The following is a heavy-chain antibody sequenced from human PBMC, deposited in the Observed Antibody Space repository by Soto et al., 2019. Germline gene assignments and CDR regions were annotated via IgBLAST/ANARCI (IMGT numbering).Heavy chain of an antibody. J-gene: IGHJ3*02. Sequence: GGSLRLSCAASGFTFSNAWMSWVRQAPGKGLEWVGRIKCKTDGGTTDYAAPVKGRFTISRDDSKNTLYLQMNSLKTEDTAVYYCTTDFPVGGWLVGAFDIWGQGTMVTVSS. CDR2: IKCKTDGGTT. D-gene: IGHD6-19*01. V-gene: IGHV3-15*01. CDR1: GFTFSNAW. CDR3: TTDFPVGGWLVGAFDI.